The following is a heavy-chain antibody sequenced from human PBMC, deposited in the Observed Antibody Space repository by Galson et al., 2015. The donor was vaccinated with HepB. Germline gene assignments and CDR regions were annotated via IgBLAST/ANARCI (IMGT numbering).Heavy chain of an antibody. J-gene: IGHJ4*02. V-gene: IGHV3-21*01. D-gene: IGHD6-19*01. CDR2: ISSSSSYI. CDR3: ARAAGSGWGLDY. Sequence: SLRLSCAASGSTFSSYSMNWVRQAPGKGLEWVSSISSSSSYIYYADSVKGRFTISRDNAKNSLYLQMNSLRAEDTAVYYCARAAGSGWGLDYWGQGTLVTVSS. CDR1: GSTFSSYS.